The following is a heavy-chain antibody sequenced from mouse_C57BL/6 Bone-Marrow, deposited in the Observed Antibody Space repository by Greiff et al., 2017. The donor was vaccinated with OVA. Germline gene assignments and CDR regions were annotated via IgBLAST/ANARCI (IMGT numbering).Heavy chain of an antibody. J-gene: IGHJ3*01. Sequence: EVKLVESGPGMVKPSQSLSLTCTVTGYSITSGYDWHWIRHFPGNKLEWMGYISYSGSTNYNPSLKSRISITHDTSKNHFFLKLNSVTTEDTATYYCARGADVAAWFAYWGQGTLVTVSA. V-gene: IGHV3-1*01. CDR2: ISYSGST. CDR1: GYSITSGYD. CDR3: ARGADVAAWFAY.